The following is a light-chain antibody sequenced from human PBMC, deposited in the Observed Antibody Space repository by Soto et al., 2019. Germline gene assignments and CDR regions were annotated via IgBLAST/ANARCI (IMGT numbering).Light chain of an antibody. CDR2: AAS. CDR1: QDISNF. V-gene: IGKV1-27*01. Sequence: DIQMTQSPSSLSASVGDRVTITCRASQDISNFLAWYQQEPGKVPKLLIYAASILQSGVPSRFSGSGSGTDFTLTISSLQPEDVASYYCQRYDSVPRTFGPGTKVEIK. CDR3: QRYDSVPRT. J-gene: IGKJ1*01.